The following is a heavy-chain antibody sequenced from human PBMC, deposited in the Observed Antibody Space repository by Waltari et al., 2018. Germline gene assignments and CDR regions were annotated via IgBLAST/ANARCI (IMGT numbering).Heavy chain of an antibody. CDR1: GFSTDSW. J-gene: IGHJ4*02. CDR2: MKTDGTSI. CDR3: TTNPGY. V-gene: IGHV3-74*03. Sequence: EVQLVESGGGLVQPGGSLRLSCAASGFSTDSWLDWVRQAPGKGLVWVSRMKTDGTSITYADSVKGRFTISRDSAKNTYYLQMNGLRAEDTAVYYCTTNPGYWGQGTLVTVSS.